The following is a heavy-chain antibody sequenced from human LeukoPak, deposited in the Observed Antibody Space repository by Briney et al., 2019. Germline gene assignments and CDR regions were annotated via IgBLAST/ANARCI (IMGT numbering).Heavy chain of an antibody. D-gene: IGHD2-15*01. Sequence: ASVKVSCKASGYTFTSYGISWVRQAPGQGLEWMGWISAYNGNTNYAQKLQGRVTMTTDTSTSTAYMELRSLRSDDTAVYYCARVRCSGGSCYSARFDYWGQGTLVTVSS. CDR1: GYTFTSYG. J-gene: IGHJ4*02. CDR3: ARVRCSGGSCYSARFDY. V-gene: IGHV1-18*01. CDR2: ISAYNGNT.